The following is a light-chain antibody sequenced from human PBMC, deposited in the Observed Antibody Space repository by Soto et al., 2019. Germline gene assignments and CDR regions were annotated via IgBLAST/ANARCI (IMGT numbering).Light chain of an antibody. J-gene: IGKJ1*01. Sequence: DIQMTQSPTSLSASVGDRVTISCRASQNIRSYLNWYQQIPGKAPNLLIYATSILQTGVPSRFSGSGSGTAFTLTINGLQPDDFATYDCQQGYTTRWTFGQGTKVDIK. V-gene: IGKV1-39*01. CDR1: QNIRSY. CDR2: ATS. CDR3: QQGYTTRWT.